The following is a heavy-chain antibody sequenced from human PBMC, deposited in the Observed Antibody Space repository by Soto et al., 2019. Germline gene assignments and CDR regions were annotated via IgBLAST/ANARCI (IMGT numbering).Heavy chain of an antibody. CDR1: GGSVSSGTFY. Sequence: QVQLQESGPGLVKPSETLSLTCTVSGGSVSSGTFYWSWIRQPPGKGLEWIGFISYNGNINYNPSLKSRVTISVDRSKNQFSLKLSSVTAADTAVYFCARGDAVNWFDPWGQGTLVSVSS. V-gene: IGHV4-61*01. J-gene: IGHJ5*02. CDR2: ISYNGNI. CDR3: ARGDAVNWFDP.